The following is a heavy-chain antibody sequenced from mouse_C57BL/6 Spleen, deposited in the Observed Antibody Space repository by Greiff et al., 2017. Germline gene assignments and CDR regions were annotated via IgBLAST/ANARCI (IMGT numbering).Heavy chain of an antibody. D-gene: IGHD2-4*01. CDR1: GYTFTSYW. V-gene: IGHV1-55*01. CDR2: IYPGSGST. Sequence: LQQPGASVKMSCKASGYTFTSYWITWVKQRPGQGLEWIGDIYPGSGSTNYNEKFKSKATLTVDTSSSTAYMQLSSLTSEDAAVYYCARLADDYDGNYFDYWGQGTTLTVSS. CDR3: ARLADDYDGNYFDY. J-gene: IGHJ2*01.